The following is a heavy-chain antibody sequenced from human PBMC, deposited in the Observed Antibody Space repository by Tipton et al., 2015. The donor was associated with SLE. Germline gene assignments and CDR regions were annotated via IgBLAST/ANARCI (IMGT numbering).Heavy chain of an antibody. J-gene: IGHJ3*02. Sequence: TLSLTCTVSGGSISSSSYYWGWIRQPPGKGLEWIGSIYYSGSTYYNLSLKSRVTISVDTSKNQFSLKLSSVTAADTAVYYCARNYDFWTFDIWGQGTMVTVSS. CDR3: ARNYDFWTFDI. CDR1: GGSISSSSYY. CDR2: IYYSGST. V-gene: IGHV4-39*07. D-gene: IGHD3-3*01.